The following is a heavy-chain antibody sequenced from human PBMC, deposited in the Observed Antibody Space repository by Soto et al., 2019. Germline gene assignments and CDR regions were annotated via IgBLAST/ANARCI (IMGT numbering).Heavy chain of an antibody. V-gene: IGHV4-59*01. CDR3: ARGPSTDAYLDY. Sequence: PSETLSLTCTVSGGSISSYYWSWIRQPPGKGLEWIGYIYYSGSTNYNPSLKSRVTISVDTSKNQFSLKLSSVTAADTAVYYCARGPSTDAYLDYWGQGTLVTVSS. J-gene: IGHJ4*02. CDR1: GGSISSYY. CDR2: IYYSGST.